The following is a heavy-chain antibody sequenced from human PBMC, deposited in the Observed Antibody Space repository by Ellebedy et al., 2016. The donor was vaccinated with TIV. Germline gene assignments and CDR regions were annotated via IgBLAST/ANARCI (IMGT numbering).Heavy chain of an antibody. CDR1: GFIFTAYA. Sequence: AASVKVSCKATGFIFTAYAIHWVRQAPGQRLEWLGWINAGNGNTKYSETFQGRVTFTRDTSVNTAYLEMSSLRSEDTATYYCAKDRFGELLSEGNWFDSWGQGTLVTVSS. J-gene: IGHJ5*01. CDR2: INAGNGNT. V-gene: IGHV1-3*01. CDR3: AKDRFGELLSEGNWFDS. D-gene: IGHD3-10*01.